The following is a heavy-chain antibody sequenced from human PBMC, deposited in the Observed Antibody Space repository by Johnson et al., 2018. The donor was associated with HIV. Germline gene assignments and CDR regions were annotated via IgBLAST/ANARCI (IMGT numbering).Heavy chain of an antibody. J-gene: IGHJ3*02. Sequence: QVQVVESRGGVVQPGGSLRLSCAASGLTFSDFAMHWVRQAPGKGLEWVAVTSYDGINKSYATSVKGRFTISRDNSKNTLYLQMKSLRAEDTAVYYCARGGPYDSGIIDAFDIWGQGTMVTVSS. V-gene: IGHV3-30-3*01. CDR1: GLTFSDFA. D-gene: IGHD3-10*01. CDR3: ARGGPYDSGIIDAFDI. CDR2: TSYDGINK.